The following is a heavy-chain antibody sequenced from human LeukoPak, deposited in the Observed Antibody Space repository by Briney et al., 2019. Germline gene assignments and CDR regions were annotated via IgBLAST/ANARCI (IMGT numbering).Heavy chain of an antibody. CDR1: GGPFNGYY. CDR3: ARGGGYSIPLVY. CDR2: INDSGST. J-gene: IGHJ4*02. Sequence: SETLSLTCTVYGGPFNGYYWSWIRQPPGKGLEWIGEINDSGSTNYNPSLKSRVTISVDTSKNQFSLNLGSVTAADTAVYYCARGGGYSIPLVYWGQGTLVTVSS. D-gene: IGHD5-18*01. V-gene: IGHV4-34*01.